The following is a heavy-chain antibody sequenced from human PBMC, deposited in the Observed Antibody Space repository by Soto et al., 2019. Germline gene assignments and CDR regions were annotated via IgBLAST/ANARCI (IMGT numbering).Heavy chain of an antibody. V-gene: IGHV4-30-2*01. Sequence: SSETLSLTCAVSGGSISSGGYSWSWIRQPPGKGLEWIGYVFHSGTNYYTPSLKSRVTISVDRSKNQFSLKLSSVTAADTAVYYCARDLGSGYDYWGFGYYYYGMDVWGQGTTVTVSS. D-gene: IGHD5-12*01. CDR3: ARDLGSGYDYWGFGYYYYGMDV. CDR2: VFHSGTN. J-gene: IGHJ6*02. CDR1: GGSISSGGYS.